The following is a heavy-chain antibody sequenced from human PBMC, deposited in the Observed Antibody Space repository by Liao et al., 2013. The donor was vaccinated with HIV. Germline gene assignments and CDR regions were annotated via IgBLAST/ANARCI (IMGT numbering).Heavy chain of an antibody. Sequence: QVQLQESGPGLVKPSQTLSLTCSVSGGSITSGSYYWSWIRQPAGKALEWIGRVFTSGSTSYDPSLNSRVTMSVDTSKNQFSLNLISVTAADTAVYYCARADLYRGGSDYWGQGTLVTVSS. CDR3: ARADLYRGGSDY. CDR1: GGSITSGSYY. CDR2: VFTSGST. V-gene: IGHV4-61*02. J-gene: IGHJ4*02. D-gene: IGHD2-15*01.